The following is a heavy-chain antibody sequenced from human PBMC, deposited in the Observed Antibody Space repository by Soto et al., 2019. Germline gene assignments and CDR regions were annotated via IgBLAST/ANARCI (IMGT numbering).Heavy chain of an antibody. CDR3: AKEMWRDYDILTGMTLLDY. V-gene: IGHV3-30*18. D-gene: IGHD3-9*01. Sequence: GGSLRLSCAASGFTFSSYGMHWVRQAPGKGLEWVAVISYDGSNKYYADSVKGRFTISRDNSKNTLYLQMNSLRAEDTAVYYCAKEMWRDYDILTGMTLLDYWGQGTLVTVSS. CDR2: ISYDGSNK. J-gene: IGHJ4*02. CDR1: GFTFSSYG.